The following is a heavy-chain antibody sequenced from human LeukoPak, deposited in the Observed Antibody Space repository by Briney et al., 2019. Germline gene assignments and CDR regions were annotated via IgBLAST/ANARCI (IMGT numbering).Heavy chain of an antibody. D-gene: IGHD6-19*01. V-gene: IGHV4-39*07. Sequence: SESLSLTCAVSGLSISSNTYYWGWLRQPPGQGREWIVSIYHTGGTYNNPSLKSRVTISIDMSKNQFSLSLNSVTAADAAVYYCSGERAGTIVDYWGQGTLVTVSS. J-gene: IGHJ4*02. CDR3: SGERAGTIVDY. CDR1: GLSISSNTYY. CDR2: IYHTGGT.